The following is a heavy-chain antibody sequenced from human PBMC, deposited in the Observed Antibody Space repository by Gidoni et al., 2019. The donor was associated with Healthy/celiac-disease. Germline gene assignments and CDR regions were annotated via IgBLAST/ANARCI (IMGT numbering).Heavy chain of an antibody. Sequence: EVQLLESGGGLVQPGGSLRLSCAASGFTFSSYAMSWVRKAPGKGLEWVSAISGSGGSTYYADSVKGRFTISRDNSKNTLYLQMNSLRAEDTAVYYCAKRDVDIVAADYYYYYGMDVWGQGTTVTVSS. D-gene: IGHD5-12*01. CDR2: ISGSGGST. CDR3: AKRDVDIVAADYYYYYGMDV. J-gene: IGHJ6*02. CDR1: GFTFSSYA. V-gene: IGHV3-23*01.